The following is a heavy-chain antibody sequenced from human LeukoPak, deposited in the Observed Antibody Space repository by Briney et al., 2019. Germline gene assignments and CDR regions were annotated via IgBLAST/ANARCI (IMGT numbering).Heavy chain of an antibody. CDR3: ARVGGSRTPPYYYYMDV. CDR1: GGTFSSYA. V-gene: IGHV1-69*06. D-gene: IGHD1-26*01. J-gene: IGHJ6*03. Sequence: ASVKVSCKASGGTFSSYAISWVRQAPGQGLEWMGGIIPIFGTANYAQKFQGRVTITADKSTSTAYMELSSLRSEDTAVYYCARVGGSRTPPYYYYMDVWGKGTTVTVSS. CDR2: IIPIFGTA.